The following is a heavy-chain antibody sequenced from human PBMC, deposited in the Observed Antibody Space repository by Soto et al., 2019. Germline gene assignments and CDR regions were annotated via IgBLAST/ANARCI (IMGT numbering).Heavy chain of an antibody. CDR2: ISSSSSYI. Sequence: PGGSLRLSCAASGFTFSSYSMNWVRQAPGKGLEWVSSISSSSSYIYYADSVKGRFTISRDNAKNSLYPQMNSLRAEDTAVYYCAREAPYYDILTGYPKYYFDYWGQGTLVTVSS. D-gene: IGHD3-9*01. CDR1: GFTFSSYS. V-gene: IGHV3-21*01. J-gene: IGHJ4*02. CDR3: AREAPYYDILTGYPKYYFDY.